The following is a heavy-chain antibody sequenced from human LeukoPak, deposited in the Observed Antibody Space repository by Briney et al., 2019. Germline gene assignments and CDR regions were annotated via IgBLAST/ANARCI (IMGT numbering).Heavy chain of an antibody. J-gene: IGHJ4*02. Sequence: SQTLSLTCTVSGGSLTSGSYYWSWIRQPAGKGLEWIGRLYTSGSTEYNPSLKSRVTISLDTSKNQFSLRLSSVTAADTAVCYCAREGHYDSSAYVYYFAYWGQGTLVTVSS. CDR2: LYTSGST. CDR1: GGSLTSGSYY. CDR3: AREGHYDSSAYVYYFAY. D-gene: IGHD3-22*01. V-gene: IGHV4-61*02.